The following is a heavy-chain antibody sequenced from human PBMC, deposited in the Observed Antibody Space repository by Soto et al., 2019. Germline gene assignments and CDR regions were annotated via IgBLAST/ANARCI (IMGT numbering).Heavy chain of an antibody. D-gene: IGHD3-3*01. J-gene: IGHJ4*02. Sequence: PGGSLRLSCAASGFTFSDYYMSWIRQAPGKGLEWVSYISSSGSTIYYADSVQGRFTISRDKAKNSLYLQMNSLRAEDTAAYYFAPRTRPCPNSRSYLCGVGGQGTLVTVSS. CDR2: ISSSGSTI. CDR3: APRTRPCPNSRSYLCGV. V-gene: IGHV3-11*01. CDR1: GFTFSDYY.